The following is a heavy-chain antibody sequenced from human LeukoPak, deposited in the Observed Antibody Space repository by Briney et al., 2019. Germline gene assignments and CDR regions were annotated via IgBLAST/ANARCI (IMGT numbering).Heavy chain of an antibody. J-gene: IGHJ3*02. D-gene: IGHD3-10*01. CDR2: IYSGGST. CDR1: GLTVSSNY. Sequence: PGGSLRLSCAASGLTVSSNYMSWARQPPGKGLEWVSVIYSGGSTYYADSVKGRFTISRDNSKNTLYLQMNSMRAEDTAVYYCARTYGSGSYFRDAFDIWGQGTMVTVSS. CDR3: ARTYGSGSYFRDAFDI. V-gene: IGHV3-53*01.